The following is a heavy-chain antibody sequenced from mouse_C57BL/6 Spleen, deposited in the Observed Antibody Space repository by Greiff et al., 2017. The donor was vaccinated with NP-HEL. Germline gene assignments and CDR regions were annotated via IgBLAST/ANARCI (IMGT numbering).Heavy chain of an antibody. D-gene: IGHD2-10*01. V-gene: IGHV10-1*01. Sequence: EVQLVESGGGLVQPKGSLKLSCAASGFSFNTYAMNWVRQAPGKGLEWVARIRSKSNNYATYYADSVKDRFTISRDDSESMLYLQRNNLKTEDTAMYYCVRGLPNAMDYWGQGTSVTVSS. CDR2: IRSKSNNYAT. CDR1: GFSFNTYA. J-gene: IGHJ4*01. CDR3: VRGLPNAMDY.